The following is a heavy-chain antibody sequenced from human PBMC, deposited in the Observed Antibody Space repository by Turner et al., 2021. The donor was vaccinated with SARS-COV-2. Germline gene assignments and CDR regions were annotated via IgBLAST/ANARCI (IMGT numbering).Heavy chain of an antibody. D-gene: IGHD4-4*01. CDR2: IDQDGSTK. Sequence: EVQLVESGGGLVQPGGSLSLSCAASGLTFSNYWMSWVRQAPGKGLEWVANIDQDGSTKDYVGSVKGRFTISRDNAKNSLYLQMNSLRAEDTAVYYCARDSYSISNYWGQGTLVTVSS. CDR3: ARDSYSISNY. J-gene: IGHJ4*02. CDR1: GLTFSNYW. V-gene: IGHV3-7*03.